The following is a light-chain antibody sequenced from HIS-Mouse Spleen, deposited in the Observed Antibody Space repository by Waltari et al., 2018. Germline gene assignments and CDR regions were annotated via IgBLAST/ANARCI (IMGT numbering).Light chain of an antibody. J-gene: IGLJ3*02. CDR2: EVS. CDR3: SSYTSSSTWV. CDR1: SSDVGGYNY. V-gene: IGLV2-14*01. Sequence: QSALPQPASVSGSPGQSITIPCTGTSSDVGGYNYVSWYQQHPGKAPKLMIYEVSNRPSGVSNRFSGSKSGNTASLTISGLQAEDEADYYCSSYTSSSTWVFGGGTKLTVL.